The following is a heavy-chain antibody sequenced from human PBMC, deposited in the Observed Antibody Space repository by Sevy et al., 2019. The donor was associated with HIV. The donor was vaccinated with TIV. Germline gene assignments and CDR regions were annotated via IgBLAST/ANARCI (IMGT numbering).Heavy chain of an antibody. CDR1: GYTLNQFP. CDR3: AITREYYSDNSGYFDY. V-gene: IGHV1-24*01. D-gene: IGHD3-22*01. CDR2: FDPEDGER. Sequence: ASVKVSCKIPGYTLNQFPMHWVRQAPGKGLEWMGTFDPEDGERTYAQKFQGRVTMTEDTSTDTAYMELSSLRSEDTAVYYCAITREYYSDNSGYFDYWGQGTLVTVSS. J-gene: IGHJ4*02.